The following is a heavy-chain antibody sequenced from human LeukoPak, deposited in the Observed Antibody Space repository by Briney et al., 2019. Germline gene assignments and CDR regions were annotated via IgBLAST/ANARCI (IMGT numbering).Heavy chain of an antibody. CDR1: GFTFSSYA. CDR2: ISGSGGST. D-gene: IGHD1-26*01. J-gene: IGHJ3*02. Sequence: PGGSLRLSCAAYGFTFSSYAMSWVRQAPGKGLEWVSAISGSGGSTYYADSVKGRFTISRDNSKNTLYLQMNSLRAEDTAVYYCAKRGPHYGIVGAWDAFDIWGQGTMVTVSS. CDR3: AKRGPHYGIVGAWDAFDI. V-gene: IGHV3-23*01.